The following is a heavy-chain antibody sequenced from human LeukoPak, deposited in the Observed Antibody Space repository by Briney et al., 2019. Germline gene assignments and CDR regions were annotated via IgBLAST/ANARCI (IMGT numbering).Heavy chain of an antibody. Sequence: ASVKVSCKASGYTFTSYGISWVRQAPGRGLEWMGWISAYNGNTNYAQKLQGRVTMTTDTSTSTAYMELRSLRSDDTAVYYCAREYCSSTSCYKHAFDIWGQGTMVTVSS. CDR2: ISAYNGNT. D-gene: IGHD2-2*02. V-gene: IGHV1-18*01. J-gene: IGHJ3*02. CDR3: AREYCSSTSCYKHAFDI. CDR1: GYTFTSYG.